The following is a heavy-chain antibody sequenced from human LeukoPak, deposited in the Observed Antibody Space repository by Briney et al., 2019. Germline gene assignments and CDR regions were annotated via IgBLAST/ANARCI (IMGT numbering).Heavy chain of an antibody. V-gene: IGHV3-66*01. Sequence: GGSLILSCEASGFTVSSNYMSWVRQAPGKGLEWVSVIYSGGSTYYADSVKGRFTISRDNSKNTLYLQMNSLRAEDTAVYYCAGAPNFDYWGQGTLVTVSS. CDR3: AGAPNFDY. CDR1: GFTVSSNY. CDR2: IYSGGST. J-gene: IGHJ4*02.